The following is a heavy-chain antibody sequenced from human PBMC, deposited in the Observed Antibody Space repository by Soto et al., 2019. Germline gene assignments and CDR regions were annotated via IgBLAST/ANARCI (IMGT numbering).Heavy chain of an antibody. CDR3: ARRHAPRYTTGNNHFDV. J-gene: IGHJ4*02. V-gene: IGHV4-39*01. CDR2: INFSGST. CDR1: SVSIYSGSFH. D-gene: IGHD1-1*01. Sequence: SETLSLTCTVSSVSIYSGSFHWGWIRQPPGKGLELIGSINFSGSTYYNPSLKSRVTISVDTSKNQFSLNLRSVTAADTAVYYCARRHAPRYTTGNNHFDVWGQGSLVTVSS.